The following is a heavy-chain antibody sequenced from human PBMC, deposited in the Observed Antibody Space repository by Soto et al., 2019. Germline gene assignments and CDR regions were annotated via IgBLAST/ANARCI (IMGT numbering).Heavy chain of an antibody. CDR1: GFTFSSYS. D-gene: IGHD2-2*01. J-gene: IGHJ4*02. Sequence: ESGGGLVKPGESLRLSCAASGFTFSSYSMNWVRQAPGKGLEWVSSISSTSTYIYYADSVKGRFTISRDNAKNSLYLQMNSLRAEDTAVYYCASTRGDCSGTSCYAFDFWGQGTLVTVSS. CDR2: ISSTSTYI. CDR3: ASTRGDCSGTSCYAFDF. V-gene: IGHV3-21*01.